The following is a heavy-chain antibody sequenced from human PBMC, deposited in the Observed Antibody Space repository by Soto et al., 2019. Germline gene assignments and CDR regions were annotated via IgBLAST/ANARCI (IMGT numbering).Heavy chain of an antibody. CDR3: ARPRVVVVPAATRNYYYYYMDV. CDR2: IYPGDSDT. V-gene: IGHV5-51*01. D-gene: IGHD2-2*01. J-gene: IGHJ6*03. Sequence: GESLKISCKGSGYSFTSYWIGWVRQMPGKGLEWMGIIYPGDSDTRYSPSFQGQVTISADKSISTAYLKWSSLKASDTAMYYFARPRVVVVPAATRNYYYYYMDVWGKGTTVTVSS. CDR1: GYSFTSYW.